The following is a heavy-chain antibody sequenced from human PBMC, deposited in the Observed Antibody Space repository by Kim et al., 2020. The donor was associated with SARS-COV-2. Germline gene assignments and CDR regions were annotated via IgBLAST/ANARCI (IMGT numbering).Heavy chain of an antibody. CDR2: ISGSGHNT. CDR1: GFTLDSYA. J-gene: IGHJ6*02. D-gene: IGHD2-15*01. V-gene: IGHV3-23*01. Sequence: GGSLRLSCAASGFTLDSYAMTWVRQPPGKGLEWVSSISGSGHNTYYADSEKGRFTLSRDTSKNTRYLQMNSLRAEDTAIYYCAKDVSLAALYGMDVWGQGTTVTVSS. CDR3: AKDVSLAALYGMDV.